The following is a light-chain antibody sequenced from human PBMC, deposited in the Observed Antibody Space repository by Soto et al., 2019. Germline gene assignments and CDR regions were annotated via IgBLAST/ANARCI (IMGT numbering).Light chain of an antibody. Sequence: EIVLTQSPGTLSLSPGERVSLSCRASQNVSSSYLAWYQQKPGQAPRLLIYGASTRAAGIPDRFSGSGSGTDFALTITRLEPEDSAVYFCQQYTGPPTTFGQGTRLEIK. J-gene: IGKJ5*01. CDR1: QNVSSSY. CDR3: QQYTGPPTT. V-gene: IGKV3-20*01. CDR2: GAS.